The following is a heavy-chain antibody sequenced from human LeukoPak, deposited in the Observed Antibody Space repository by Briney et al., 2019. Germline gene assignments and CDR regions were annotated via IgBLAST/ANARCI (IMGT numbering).Heavy chain of an antibody. D-gene: IGHD6-13*01. J-gene: IGHJ4*02. Sequence: SETLSLACTVSGGSISSSSYYWSWIRQPPGKGLEWIGYIYYSGSTNYNPSLKSRVTISVDTSKNQFSLKLSSVTAADTAVYYCARVDSNNWYDSRGYFDYWGQGTLVTVSS. CDR2: IYYSGST. V-gene: IGHV4-61*01. CDR1: GGSISSSSYY. CDR3: ARVDSNNWYDSRGYFDY.